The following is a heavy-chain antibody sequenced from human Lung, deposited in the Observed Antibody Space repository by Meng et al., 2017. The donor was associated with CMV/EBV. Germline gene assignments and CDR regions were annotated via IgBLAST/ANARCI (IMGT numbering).Heavy chain of an antibody. CDR2: ISWDGDTT. CDR1: GFTFDDYT. D-gene: IGHD3-3*01. CDR3: AKETSNYDFWSGYYTGGLDP. V-gene: IGHV3-43*01. J-gene: IGHJ5*02. Sequence: GGSLRLXCAASGFTFDDYTMHWVRQAPGKGLEWVSLISWDGDTTYYADSVKGRFSISRDNSKNSLYLQMNSLRTEDTALYYCAKETSNYDFWSGYYTGGLDPWGQGTLVTVSS.